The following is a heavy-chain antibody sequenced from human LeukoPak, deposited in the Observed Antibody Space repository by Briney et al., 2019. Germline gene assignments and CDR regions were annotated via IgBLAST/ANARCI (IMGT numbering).Heavy chain of an antibody. D-gene: IGHD1-1*01. J-gene: IGHJ4*02. V-gene: IGHV3-7*03. Sequence: GGSLRLSCAAPGFTFSNFWMSWVRQAPGKGLEWVANIKQDGSEKNYVESVRGRFTISRDNARDSLYLQMNALRADDTAVYYCGRGGNWNDFWGQGTLLIVSS. CDR1: GFTFSNFW. CDR2: IKQDGSEK. CDR3: GRGGNWNDF.